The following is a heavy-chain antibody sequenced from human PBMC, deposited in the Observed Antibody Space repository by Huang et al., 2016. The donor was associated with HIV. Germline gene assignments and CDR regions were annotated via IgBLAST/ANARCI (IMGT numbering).Heavy chain of an antibody. D-gene: IGHD3-10*01. CDR1: GGSISSSSYY. J-gene: IGHJ4*02. V-gene: IGHV4-39*01. CDR2: IYNRGRP. Sequence: QLQLQESGPGLVKPSETLSLTCTVSGGSISSSSYYWGWLRPPPGKGLEWIGGIYNRGRPYYNPPLSSRVTIVVDTSKNQFSLKLSSVTAADTAVYYGAGQQGVRGITSRDYWGQGTLVTVSS. CDR3: AGQQGVRGITSRDY.